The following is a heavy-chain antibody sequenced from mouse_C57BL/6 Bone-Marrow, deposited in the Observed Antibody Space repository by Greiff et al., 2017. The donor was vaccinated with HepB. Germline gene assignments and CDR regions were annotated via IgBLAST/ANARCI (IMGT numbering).Heavy chain of an antibody. CDR2: ISNGGGST. CDR3: ARHAPVLLRSLYWYFDV. V-gene: IGHV5-12*01. Sequence: EVKLMESGGGLVQPGGSLKLSCAASGFTFSDYYMYWVRQTPEKRLEWVAYISNGGGSTYYPDTVKGRFTISRDNAKNTLYLQMSRLKSEDTAMYYCARHAPVLLRSLYWYFDVWGTGTTVTVSS. CDR1: GFTFSDYY. D-gene: IGHD1-1*01. J-gene: IGHJ1*03.